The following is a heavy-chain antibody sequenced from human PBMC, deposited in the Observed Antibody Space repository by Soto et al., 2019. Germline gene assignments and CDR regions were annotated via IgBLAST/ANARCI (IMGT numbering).Heavy chain of an antibody. CDR3: ARDRSYSLDV. V-gene: IGHV3-74*01. CDR2: INSDGSST. Sequence: EVQLVESGGGLLQPGGSLRLSCAVSGSTFSNDWMHWVRKAPGKGLVWVSPINSDGSSTNYADFVKGRFTIARDNAKNTVYLQMNSLRAEDTAVYYCARDRSYSLDVWGQGTTVTVSS. J-gene: IGHJ6*02. CDR1: GSTFSNDW.